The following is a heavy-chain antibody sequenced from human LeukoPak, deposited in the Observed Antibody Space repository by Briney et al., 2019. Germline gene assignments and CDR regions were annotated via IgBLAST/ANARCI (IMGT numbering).Heavy chain of an antibody. CDR3: ARGIDTAMVTWEKDCYDSSGYHYFDY. J-gene: IGHJ4*02. Sequence: SETLSLTCTVSGGSVSSGSYYRSWIRQPPGKGLEWIGYIYYSGSTNYNPSLKSRVTISVDTSKNQFSLKLSSVTAADTAVYYCARGIDTAMVTWEKDCYDSSGYHYFDYWGQGTLVTVSS. CDR1: GGSVSSGSYY. V-gene: IGHV4-61*01. D-gene: IGHD3-22*01. CDR2: IYYSGST.